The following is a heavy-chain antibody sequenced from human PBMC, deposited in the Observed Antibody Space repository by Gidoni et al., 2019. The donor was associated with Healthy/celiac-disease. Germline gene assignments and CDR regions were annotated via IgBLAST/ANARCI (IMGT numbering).Heavy chain of an antibody. D-gene: IGHD6-6*01. CDR3: ARHWADWYSSSSGSLYYFDY. V-gene: IGHV4-59*08. CDR2: IYYSGST. Sequence: QVQLQESGPGLVTPSDTLSLTCTVSGGSISSYYWSWIRQPPGKGLEWIGYIYYSGSTNYNPSLKSRVTISVDTSKNQFSLKLSSVTAADTAVYYCARHWADWYSSSSGSLYYFDYWGQGTLVTVSS. J-gene: IGHJ4*02. CDR1: GGSISSYY.